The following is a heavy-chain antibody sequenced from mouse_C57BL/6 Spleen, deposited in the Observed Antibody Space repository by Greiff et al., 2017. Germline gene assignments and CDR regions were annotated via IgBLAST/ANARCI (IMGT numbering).Heavy chain of an antibody. CDR3: ARPYGSSYGYFDV. CDR2: INPSSGYT. J-gene: IGHJ1*03. CDR1: GYTFTSYW. Sequence: QVQLQQSGAELAKPGASVKLSCKASGYTFTSYWMHWVKQRPGQGLEWIGYINPSSGYTKYNQKFKDKATLTADKSSSTAYMQLSSLTYEDSAVCYCARPYGSSYGYFDVWGTGTTVTVSS. V-gene: IGHV1-7*01. D-gene: IGHD1-1*01.